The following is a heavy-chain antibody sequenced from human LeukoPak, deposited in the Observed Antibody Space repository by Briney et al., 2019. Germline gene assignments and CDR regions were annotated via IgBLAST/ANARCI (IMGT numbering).Heavy chain of an antibody. CDR2: IISSGSAI. D-gene: IGHD1-1*01. J-gene: IGHJ4*02. Sequence: PGGSLRLSCAASGFVFSNYGMHWVRQAPGKGLEWVSYIISSGSAIYYADSVKGRFTISRDNAKNSLYLQMNSLRAEDTAVYYCAREGWNDDLDYWGQGTLVTVSS. V-gene: IGHV3-48*04. CDR1: GFVFSNYG. CDR3: AREGWNDDLDY.